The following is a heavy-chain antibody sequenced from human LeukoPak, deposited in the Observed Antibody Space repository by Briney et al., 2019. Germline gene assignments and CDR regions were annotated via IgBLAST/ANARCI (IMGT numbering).Heavy chain of an antibody. J-gene: IGHJ4*02. CDR1: GGSISSGSYY. CDR2: IYTSGST. V-gene: IGHV4-61*02. Sequence: PSQTLSLTCTVSGGSISSGSYYWSWIRQPAGKGLEWIGRIYTSGSTNYNPSLKSRVTISVDTSKNQFSLKLSSVTAADTAVYYCAREDRDYGDPSDYWGQGTLVTVSS. CDR3: AREDRDYGDPSDY. D-gene: IGHD4-17*01.